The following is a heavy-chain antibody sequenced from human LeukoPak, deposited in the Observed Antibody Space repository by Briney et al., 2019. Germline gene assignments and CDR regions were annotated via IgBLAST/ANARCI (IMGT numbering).Heavy chain of an antibody. V-gene: IGHV3-23*01. CDR1: GFTFSSYA. CDR2: ISGSGGST. Sequence: GGSLRLSCAASGFTFSSYAMSWVRQAPGKGLEWVSAISGSGGSTYYADSVKGRLTISRDNSKNTLYLQMNSLRAEDTAVYYCAKVVTMIVVAGPFDYWGQGTLVTVSS. CDR3: AKVVTMIVVAGPFDY. J-gene: IGHJ4*02. D-gene: IGHD3-22*01.